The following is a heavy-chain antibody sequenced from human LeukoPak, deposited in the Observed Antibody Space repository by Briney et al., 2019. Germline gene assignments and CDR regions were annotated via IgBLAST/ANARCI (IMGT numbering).Heavy chain of an antibody. V-gene: IGHV4-4*02. CDR3: ARDYDILTGKGMDV. CDR2: IYYSGST. D-gene: IGHD3-9*01. J-gene: IGHJ6*02. CDR1: GFTFSNAW. Sequence: GSLRLSCAASGFTFSNAWMSWVRQAPGKGLEWIGSIYYSGSTYYNPSLKSRVTISVDASKNQFSLKLSSVTAADTAVYYCARDYDILTGKGMDVWGQGTTVTVSS.